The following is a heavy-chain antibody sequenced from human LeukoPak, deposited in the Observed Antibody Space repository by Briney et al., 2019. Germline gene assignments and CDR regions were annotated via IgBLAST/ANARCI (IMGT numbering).Heavy chain of an antibody. D-gene: IGHD3-9*01. J-gene: IGHJ4*02. CDR3: ARDLDDVLTGVDY. CDR2: INGDGRST. CDR1: GFTFSNYW. Sequence: PGGSLRLSCAASGFTFSNYWMHWVRQAPGKGLVWVSCINGDGRSTNYADSVKGRFTISRDNAKNTLYLQLNSLRAEDTAMYYCARDLDDVLTGVDYWGQGTLVTVSS. V-gene: IGHV3-74*01.